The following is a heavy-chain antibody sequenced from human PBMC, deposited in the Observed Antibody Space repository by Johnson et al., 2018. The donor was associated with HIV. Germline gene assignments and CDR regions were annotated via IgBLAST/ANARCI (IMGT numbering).Heavy chain of an antibody. CDR2: ISYDGSNK. CDR1: GFTFSSYG. V-gene: IGHV3-30*03. D-gene: IGHD2-15*01. J-gene: IGHJ3*02. Sequence: QVQLVESGGGVVQPGRSLRLSCAASGFTFSSYGMHWVRQAPGKGLEWVAVISYDGSNKYYVDSVKGRFTISRDNAKNSLYLQMNSLRAEDRAVYYCAVLCSGCADAFDMWGQGTMVTVSS. CDR3: AVLCSGCADAFDM.